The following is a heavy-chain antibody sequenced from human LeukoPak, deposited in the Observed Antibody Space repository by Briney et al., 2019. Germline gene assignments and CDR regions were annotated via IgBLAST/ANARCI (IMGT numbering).Heavy chain of an antibody. Sequence: GGSLRLSCAASGFTFSSYGMSWVRQAPGKGLEWVSALSHSFGSTYYADSVKGRFTISRDNSKNTLYLQMSSLRAEDTAVYYCAKGGSSSWDYFDYWGQGTLVTVSS. CDR1: GFTFSSYG. V-gene: IGHV3-23*01. CDR3: AKGGSSSWDYFDY. D-gene: IGHD6-13*01. CDR2: LSHSFGST. J-gene: IGHJ4*02.